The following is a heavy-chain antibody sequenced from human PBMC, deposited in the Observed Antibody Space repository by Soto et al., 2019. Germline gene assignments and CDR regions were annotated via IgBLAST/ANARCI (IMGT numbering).Heavy chain of an antibody. CDR1: GYTFTSYG. J-gene: IGHJ4*01. V-gene: IGHV1-18*04. Sequence: ASVKVSCKASGYTFTSYGISWVRQAPGQGLEWMGWISAYNGNTNYAQKLQGRVTMTTDTSTSTAYMELRSLRSDDTAVYYCARAPGAYYYDSSGSHGDYWGHGTLVTVSS. D-gene: IGHD3-22*01. CDR2: ISAYNGNT. CDR3: ARAPGAYYYDSSGSHGDY.